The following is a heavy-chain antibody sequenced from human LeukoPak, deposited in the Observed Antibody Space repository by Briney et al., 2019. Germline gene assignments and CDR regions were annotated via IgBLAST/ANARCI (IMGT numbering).Heavy chain of an antibody. CDR3: ARGGKYCSGGSCYSAYNWFDP. V-gene: IGHV4-30-2*01. CDR1: GGSISSGGYS. D-gene: IGHD2-15*01. Sequence: SETLSLTCTVSGGSISSGGYSWSWIRQPPGKGLEWIGYIYHSGSTYYNPSLKSRVTISVDRSKNQFSLKLSSVTAADTAVYYCARGGKYCSGGSCYSAYNWFDPWGQGTLVTVSS. J-gene: IGHJ5*02. CDR2: IYHSGST.